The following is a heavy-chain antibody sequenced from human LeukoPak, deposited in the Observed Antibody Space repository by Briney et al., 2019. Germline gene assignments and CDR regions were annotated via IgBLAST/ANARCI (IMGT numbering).Heavy chain of an antibody. Sequence: GGSLRLSCAASGFTVSSSYMSWVRQAPGKGLEWVSLIYSGGSTYYADSVKGRFTISRDNSKNTLYLQMNSLRAEDTAVYYCASYSSLDYWGQGTLVTVSS. CDR1: GFTVSSSY. V-gene: IGHV3-53*01. J-gene: IGHJ4*02. D-gene: IGHD6-13*01. CDR3: ASYSSLDY. CDR2: IYSGGST.